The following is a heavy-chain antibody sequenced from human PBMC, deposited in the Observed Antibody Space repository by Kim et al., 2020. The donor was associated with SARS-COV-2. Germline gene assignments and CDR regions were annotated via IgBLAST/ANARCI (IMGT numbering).Heavy chain of an antibody. Sequence: SETLSLTCAVYGGSFSGYYWSWIRQPPGKGLEWIGEINHSGSTNYNPSLKSRITILVDTSKNQFSLKLSSVTAADTAVYYCARGQGGWRITMVRGVIGAFDYWGQGTLVTVSS. CDR1: GGSFSGYY. J-gene: IGHJ4*02. CDR2: INHSGST. CDR3: ARGQGGWRITMVRGVIGAFDY. V-gene: IGHV4-34*01. D-gene: IGHD3-10*01.